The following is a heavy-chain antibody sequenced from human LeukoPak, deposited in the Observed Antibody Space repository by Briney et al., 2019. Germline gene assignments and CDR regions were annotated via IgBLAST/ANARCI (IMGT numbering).Heavy chain of an antibody. V-gene: IGHV1-69*02. Sequence: KVSCKASGGTFSSYTISWVRQAPGQGVEWMGRIIPILGIANYSQKFQGRVTITADKSTSTAYMELRSMRSEDTAVYYCARALWYMTTVTYNWFDPWGQGTLVTVSS. J-gene: IGHJ5*02. CDR3: ARALWYMTTVTYNWFDP. CDR2: IIPILGIA. CDR1: GGTFSSYT. D-gene: IGHD4-11*01.